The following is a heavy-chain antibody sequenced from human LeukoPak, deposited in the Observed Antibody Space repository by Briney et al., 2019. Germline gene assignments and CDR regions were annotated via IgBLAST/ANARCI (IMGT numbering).Heavy chain of an antibody. D-gene: IGHD3-16*01. CDR2: TYYRSKWYN. J-gene: IGHJ3*01. CDR3: ARDPLRGDTFDP. CDR1: GDSVSSNSAA. V-gene: IGHV6-1*01. Sequence: SQTLSLTCAISGDSVSSNSAAWXXIRQSPSRGLEWLGRTYYRSKWYNDYAGSVRSRIIINADTSKNQFSLQLNSVTPEDTAVYYCARDPLRGDTFDPWGQGTMVTVSS.